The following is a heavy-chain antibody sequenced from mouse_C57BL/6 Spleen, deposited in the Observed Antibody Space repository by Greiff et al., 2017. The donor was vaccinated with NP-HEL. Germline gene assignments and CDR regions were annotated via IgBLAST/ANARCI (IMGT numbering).Heavy chain of an antibody. Sequence: EVQLQESGPELVKPGASVKMSCKASGYTFTDYNMHWVKQSHGKSLEWIGYINPNNGGTSYNQKFKGKATLTVNKSSSTAYMELRSLTSEDSAVYYCARSGTGTIDYWGQGTTLTVSS. D-gene: IGHD4-1*01. CDR1: GYTFTDYN. J-gene: IGHJ2*01. CDR3: ARSGTGTIDY. V-gene: IGHV1-22*01. CDR2: INPNNGGT.